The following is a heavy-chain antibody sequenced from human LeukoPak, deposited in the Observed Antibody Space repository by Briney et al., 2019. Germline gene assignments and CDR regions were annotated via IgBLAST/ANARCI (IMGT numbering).Heavy chain of an antibody. CDR2: IRYDGSNK. Sequence: GGSLRLSCAASGFTFSSYGMHWVRQAPGKGLEWVALIRYDGSNKYYADSVKGRFTISRDNPKNTLYLQMNSLRAEDTAVYYCAKDEGSSWYPTLFDPWGQGTLVTVSS. J-gene: IGHJ5*02. CDR3: AKDEGSSWYPTLFDP. V-gene: IGHV3-30*02. CDR1: GFTFSSYG. D-gene: IGHD6-13*01.